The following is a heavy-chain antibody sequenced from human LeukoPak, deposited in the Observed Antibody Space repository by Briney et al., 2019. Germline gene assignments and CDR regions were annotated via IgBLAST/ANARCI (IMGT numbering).Heavy chain of an antibody. CDR1: GFTFSSYG. V-gene: IGHV3-30*03. J-gene: IGHJ4*02. CDR3: ASFGGRGYSGYESTPYYYDSSGYSGGDY. D-gene: IGHD3-22*01. CDR2: ISYDGSNK. Sequence: PGRSLRLSCAASGFTFSSYGMPWVRQAPGKGLEWVAVISYDGSNKYYADSVKGRFTISRDNSKNTLYLQMNSLRAEDTAVYYCASFGGRGYSGYESTPYYYDSSGYSGGDYWGQGTLVTVSS.